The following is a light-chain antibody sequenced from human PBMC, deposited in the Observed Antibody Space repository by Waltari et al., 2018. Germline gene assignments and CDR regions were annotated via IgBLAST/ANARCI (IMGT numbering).Light chain of an antibody. V-gene: IGKV2-28*01. Sequence: DIVMTQSPLPLPVTPGEPASISCISSQSLVHSHGFNYLDWYLQKPGQSPQLLIYLGSKRASGVPDRFSGSGSGTNFTLKISRVEAEDVGLYYCMQGTYWRTFGQGTKVEIK. CDR3: MQGTYWRT. CDR2: LGS. CDR1: QSLVHSHGFNY. J-gene: IGKJ1*01.